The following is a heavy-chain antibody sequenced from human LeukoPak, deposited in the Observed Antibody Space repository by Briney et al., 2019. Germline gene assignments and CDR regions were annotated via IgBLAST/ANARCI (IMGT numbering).Heavy chain of an antibody. J-gene: IGHJ4*02. CDR1: GFPFSSHG. Sequence: GGSLRLSCAASGFPFSSHGMHWVRQAPGKGLEWVAYIRQEGRDTYYADSVKGRFSISRDDSKYTVNLEMNSLRAEDMAVYYCARDFNWGFDYWGQGTLASVSS. V-gene: IGHV3-30*02. CDR2: IRQEGRDT. D-gene: IGHD7-27*01. CDR3: ARDFNWGFDY.